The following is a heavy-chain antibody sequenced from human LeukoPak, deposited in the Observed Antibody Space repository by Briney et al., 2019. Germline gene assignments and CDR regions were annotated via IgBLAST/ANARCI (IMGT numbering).Heavy chain of an antibody. Sequence: GGSLRLSCAASGFTFSSYWTHWVRQGPGIGLVWVSRINAEGSIVNYADSVKGRFTISRDNSKNTLYLQMNSLRAEDTAVYYCAKDLLTILEWFDPWGQGTLVTVSS. J-gene: IGHJ5*02. CDR2: INAEGSIV. CDR3: AKDLLTILEWFDP. V-gene: IGHV3-74*01. CDR1: GFTFSSYW. D-gene: IGHD3-9*01.